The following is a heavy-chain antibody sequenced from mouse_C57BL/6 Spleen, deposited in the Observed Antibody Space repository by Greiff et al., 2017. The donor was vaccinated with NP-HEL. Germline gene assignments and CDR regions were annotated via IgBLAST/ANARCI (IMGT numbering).Heavy chain of an antibody. J-gene: IGHJ4*01. V-gene: IGHV1-69*01. CDR2: IDPSDSYT. Sequence: QVQLQQPGAELVMPGASVKLSCKASGYTFTSYWMHWVKQRPGQGLEWIGEIDPSDSYTNYNQKFKGKSTLTVDKSSSTAYMQLSSLTSEDSAVYYCARSHSNLGRNYAMDYWGQGTSVTVSS. CDR3: ARSHSNLGRNYAMDY. D-gene: IGHD4-1*01. CDR1: GYTFTSYW.